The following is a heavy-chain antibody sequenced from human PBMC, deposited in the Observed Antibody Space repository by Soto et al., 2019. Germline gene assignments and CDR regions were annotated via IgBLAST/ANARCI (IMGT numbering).Heavy chain of an antibody. Sequence: SGPTRVNQTQTLTLTCTFAGFSLSTSGVGVGWIRQPPGKALEWLALIYWDDDKRYSPSLKSRLTITKDTSKNQVVLTMTNMDPVDTATYYCALTRRCPHYWGQGTLVTVSS. CDR2: IYWDDDK. V-gene: IGHV2-5*02. CDR3: ALTRRCPHY. J-gene: IGHJ4*02. D-gene: IGHD2-15*01. CDR1: GFSLSTSGVG.